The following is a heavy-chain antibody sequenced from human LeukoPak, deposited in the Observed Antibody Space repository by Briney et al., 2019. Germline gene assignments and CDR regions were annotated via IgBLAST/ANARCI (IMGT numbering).Heavy chain of an antibody. CDR1: GGSISSSSHN. Sequence: SETLSLTCIVSGGSISSSSHNWGWIRQPPGKGLEWIGSIYYSGTTYYNPSLKSRLTISVDTSKNQFSLKLSSVTAVDTAMYYCARHDRIIASPLVWGQGILVTVSS. V-gene: IGHV4-39*01. CDR2: IYYSGTT. J-gene: IGHJ4*02. CDR3: ARHDRIIASPLV. D-gene: IGHD6-13*01.